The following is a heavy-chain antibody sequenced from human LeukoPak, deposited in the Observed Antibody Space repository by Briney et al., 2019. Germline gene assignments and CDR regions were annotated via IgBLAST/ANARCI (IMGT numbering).Heavy chain of an antibody. Sequence: SETLSLTCAVYGGSFSGYYWSWIRQPPGKGLEWIGEINHSGSTNYNPSLKSRVTISVDTSKNQFSLKLSSVTAADTAVYYCARGGYCSGGSCYSGGGFDYWGQGSLVTVSS. V-gene: IGHV4-34*01. CDR2: INHSGST. D-gene: IGHD2-15*01. CDR3: ARGGYCSGGSCYSGGGFDY. J-gene: IGHJ4*02. CDR1: GGSFSGYY.